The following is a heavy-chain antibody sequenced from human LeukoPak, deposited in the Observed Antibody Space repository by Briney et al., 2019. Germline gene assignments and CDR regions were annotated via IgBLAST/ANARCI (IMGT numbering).Heavy chain of an antibody. Sequence: PSETLSLTCNVSGASISDYYWSWIRQSAVKGLEWLGRIYATETDFNPSLKSRLTMSIDTSTNQLSLRLRSVTAADTGVYYCARHQGWLQWEYWGQGTLVTVSS. CDR2: IYATET. CDR3: ARHQGWLQWEY. V-gene: IGHV4-4*07. J-gene: IGHJ4*02. CDR1: GASISDYY. D-gene: IGHD5-24*01.